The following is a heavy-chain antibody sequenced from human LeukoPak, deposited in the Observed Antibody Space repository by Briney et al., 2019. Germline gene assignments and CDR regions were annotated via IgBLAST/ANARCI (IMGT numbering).Heavy chain of an antibody. Sequence: SETLSLTCTVSGGSISSSSYYWGWIRQPPGKGLEWIGSIYYSGSTYYNPSLKSRVTISVDTSKNQFSLKLSSVTAADTAVYYCARDLLSPATGTTYWFDPWGQGTLVTVSS. CDR1: GGSISSSSYY. V-gene: IGHV4-39*07. D-gene: IGHD1-7*01. CDR3: ARDLLSPATGTTYWFDP. J-gene: IGHJ5*02. CDR2: IYYSGST.